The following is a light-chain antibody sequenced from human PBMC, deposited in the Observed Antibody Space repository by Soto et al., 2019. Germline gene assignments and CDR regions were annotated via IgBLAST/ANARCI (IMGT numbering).Light chain of an antibody. V-gene: IGLV2-8*01. CDR1: SSDVGGYNY. J-gene: IGLJ3*02. CDR3: SSYVGSNIWV. CDR2: EVS. Sequence: QSALTQPPSASGSPGQSVTISCTGTSSDVGGYNYVSWYQQHPGKAPKFMIYEVSKRPSGVPDRFSCSKSGNTASLTVSGLQAEDEADYYCSSYVGSNIWVFGGGTKLTVL.